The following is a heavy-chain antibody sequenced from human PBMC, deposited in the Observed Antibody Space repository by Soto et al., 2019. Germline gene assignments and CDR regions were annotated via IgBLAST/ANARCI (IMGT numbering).Heavy chain of an antibody. Sequence: QVELVQSGAGVQKPGSSVKVSCQASEDTFRNYAISWVRQAPGQGLEWMGGIIPIFGTANYAQKFQGRVTITTDTSANTMYLELSSLRSEHTAVYYCASSKYDSSAYFYWYLGLWGRGTLVTVSS. CDR1: EDTFRNYA. CDR3: ASSKYDSSAYFYWYLGL. V-gene: IGHV1-69*06. J-gene: IGHJ2*01. CDR2: IIPIFGTA. D-gene: IGHD3-22*01.